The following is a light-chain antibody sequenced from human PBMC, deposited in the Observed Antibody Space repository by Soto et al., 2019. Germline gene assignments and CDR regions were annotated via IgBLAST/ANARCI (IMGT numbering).Light chain of an antibody. CDR3: SSYTSDSSHL. CDR1: SSDVGLYDS. Sequence: QSVLSNARAVCWSPAHSISISCTAASSDVGLYDSVLWYLQDPGKPPQLMIYPVSNLPSGVSTPFSGSAYGNPASLCISGLQAEDQVDYYCSSYTSDSSHLFGTGTKVTV. J-gene: IGLJ1*01. V-gene: IGLV2-14*03. CDR2: PVS.